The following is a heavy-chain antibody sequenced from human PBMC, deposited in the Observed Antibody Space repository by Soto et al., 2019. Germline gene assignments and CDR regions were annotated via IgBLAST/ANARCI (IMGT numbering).Heavy chain of an antibody. CDR1: GYTFTGYY. CDR3: ARDFTGTTVWFDP. Sequence: AAPVKVSCKASGYTFTGYYMHWVRRAPGQGLEWMGWINPNSGGTNYSQKFQGRVTITRDTSASTAYMELSSLRSEDTAVYYCARDFTGTTVWFDPWGQGTLVTVSS. CDR2: INPNSGGT. J-gene: IGHJ5*02. D-gene: IGHD1-7*01. V-gene: IGHV1-2*02.